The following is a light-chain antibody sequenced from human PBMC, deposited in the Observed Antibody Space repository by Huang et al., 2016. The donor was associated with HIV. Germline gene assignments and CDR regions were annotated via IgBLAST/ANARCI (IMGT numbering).Light chain of an antibody. CDR3: QQYGTSPYT. CDR1: QILNSNY. J-gene: IGKJ2*01. V-gene: IGKV3-20*01. Sequence: EIVLTQSPGTLSLSPGESAILSCRASQILNSNYLAWYQQKRDQAPRLLIYGASNRATGIPDRFSASGSGTEFTLTVSRLAPEDFAVYYCQQYGTSPYTFGQGTQLEI. CDR2: GAS.